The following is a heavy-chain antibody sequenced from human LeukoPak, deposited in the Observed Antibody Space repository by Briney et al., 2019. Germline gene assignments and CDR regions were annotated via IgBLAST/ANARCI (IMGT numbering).Heavy chain of an antibody. Sequence: GGSLRLSCAASGFTINSYAMDWIRQAPGKGLELVSDLSSDGVSTYYANSVSGRFTISRDDFKNTLYLQMGSLTTEDLGVYYCARVRGRSWSFYYMDVWGKGTTVTVSS. CDR3: ARVRGRSWSFYYMDV. D-gene: IGHD3-10*01. CDR2: LSSDGVST. CDR1: GFTINSYA. J-gene: IGHJ6*03. V-gene: IGHV3-64*01.